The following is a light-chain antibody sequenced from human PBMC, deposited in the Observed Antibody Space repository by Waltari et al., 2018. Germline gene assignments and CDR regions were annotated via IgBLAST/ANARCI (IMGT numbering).Light chain of an antibody. Sequence: QSVLTQPPSVSAAPGQRVTISCSGGSSNIGYNYVSWYRQFPGTAPKLLIYEDSERPPGIPGRFPGSNSGTSATLDITGLQAGDEADYYCGTWDSSLSGAVFGGGTHLTVL. CDR2: EDS. V-gene: IGLV1-51*02. CDR1: SSNIGYNY. J-gene: IGLJ7*01. CDR3: GTWDSSLSGAV.